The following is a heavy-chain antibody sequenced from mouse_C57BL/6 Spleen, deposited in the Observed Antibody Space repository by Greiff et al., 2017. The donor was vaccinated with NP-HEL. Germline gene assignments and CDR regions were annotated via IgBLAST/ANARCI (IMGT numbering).Heavy chain of an antibody. V-gene: IGHV5-4*01. Sequence: EVHLVESGGGLVKPGGSLKLSCAASGFTFSSYAMSWVRQTPEKRLEWVATISDGGSYTYYPDNVKGRFTISRDNAKNNLYLQMSHLKSEDTAMYYCARRPPTGTRAMDYWGQGTSVTVSS. CDR3: ARRPPTGTRAMDY. D-gene: IGHD4-1*01. J-gene: IGHJ4*01. CDR1: GFTFSSYA. CDR2: ISDGGSYT.